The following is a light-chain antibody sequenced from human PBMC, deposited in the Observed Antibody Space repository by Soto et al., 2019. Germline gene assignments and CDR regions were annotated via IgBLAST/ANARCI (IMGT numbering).Light chain of an antibody. V-gene: IGKV3-20*01. J-gene: IGKJ2*03. CDR3: QQYGSSVPFS. CDR2: GAS. Sequence: EIVLTQSPGTLSLSPGERATLSCRASQSVSSSYLAWYQQKPGQSPSLLIYGASSRATGTPDRFSGSGSGPDYTLTISRLEPDDFAVYYCQQYGSSVPFSFGQGTKLEIK. CDR1: QSVSSSY.